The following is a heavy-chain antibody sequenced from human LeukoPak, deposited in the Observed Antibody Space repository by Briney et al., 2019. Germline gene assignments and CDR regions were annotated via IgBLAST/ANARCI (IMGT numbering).Heavy chain of an antibody. CDR2: INSDGSST. V-gene: IGHV3-74*01. D-gene: IGHD3-3*01. J-gene: IGHJ4*02. Sequence: GGSLKLSCAASGFTFSSYWMHWVRQAPGKGLVWVSRINSDGSSTSYADSVKGRFTISRDNAKNSLYLQMNSLGAEDTAVYYCARSSYYDFWSGYSDYWGQGTLVTVSS. CDR1: GFTFSSYW. CDR3: ARSSYYDFWSGYSDY.